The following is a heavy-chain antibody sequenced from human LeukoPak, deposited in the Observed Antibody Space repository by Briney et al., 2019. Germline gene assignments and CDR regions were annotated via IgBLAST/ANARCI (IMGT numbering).Heavy chain of an antibody. V-gene: IGHV1-69*13. Sequence: GASVKVSCKASGGSFRSYTINWVRQAPGQGLEWMGGIIPIFGTANYAPNFQGRVTITADESTSTAYMELSSLRSEDTAVYFCARDALKHFYHSSGYTDSWGQGTLVTVSS. CDR2: IIPIFGTA. CDR1: GGSFRSYT. J-gene: IGHJ4*02. CDR3: ARDALKHFYHSSGYTDS. D-gene: IGHD3-22*01.